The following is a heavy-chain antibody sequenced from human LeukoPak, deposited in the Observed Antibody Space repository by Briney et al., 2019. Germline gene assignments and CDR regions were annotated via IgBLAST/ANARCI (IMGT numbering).Heavy chain of an antibody. CDR2: ISWDGGST. J-gene: IGHJ4*02. CDR3: AKDNAAFQWLDY. D-gene: IGHD6-19*01. V-gene: IGHV3-43D*03. Sequence: PGGSLRLSCAASGFTFDDYAMHWVRHAPGKGLEWVSLISWDGGSTYYADSVKGRFTISRDNSKNSLYLQMNSLRAEDTALYYCAKDNAAFQWLDYWGQGTLVTVSS. CDR1: GFTFDDYA.